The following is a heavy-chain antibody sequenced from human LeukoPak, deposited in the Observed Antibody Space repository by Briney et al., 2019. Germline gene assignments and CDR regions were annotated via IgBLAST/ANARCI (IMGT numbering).Heavy chain of an antibody. D-gene: IGHD1-26*01. V-gene: IGHV4-59*08. CDR2: IFYTGRA. Sequence: SETLCLTCTVSRGSISPDHCAWIRQPPGKGLEWIGYIFYTGRASYNPSLESRVTLTVDMSKNQVSLKLSSVTAADTAIYYCARLVDGIYTRLDSWGQGTLVTVSS. J-gene: IGHJ4*02. CDR1: RGSISPDH. CDR3: ARLVDGIYTRLDS.